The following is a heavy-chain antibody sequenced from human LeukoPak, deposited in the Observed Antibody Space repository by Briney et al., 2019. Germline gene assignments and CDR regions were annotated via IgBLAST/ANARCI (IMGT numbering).Heavy chain of an antibody. J-gene: IGHJ4*02. CDR1: GGSISSSNW. CDR2: INHSGST. D-gene: IGHD5-24*01. CDR3: ARLRSLDK. Sequence: SGTLSLTCAVSGGSISSSNWWSWVRQPPEKGLEWIGEINHSGSTNYNPSLKSRVTISVDTSKNQFSLKLSSVTAADTAVYYCARLRSLDKWGQGTLVTVS. V-gene: IGHV4-4*02.